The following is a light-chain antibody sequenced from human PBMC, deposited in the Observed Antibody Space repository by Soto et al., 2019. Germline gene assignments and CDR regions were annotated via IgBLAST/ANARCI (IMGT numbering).Light chain of an antibody. CDR1: QSINTY. Sequence: EIVLTQSPATLSLSPGERATLSCRASQSINTYLAWYQQKPGQAPRLLIYDASNRATGIPARFSGSGSGTDFTLTISRLDPEDSAVYYCQQRYNFFRPGTKVDIK. CDR3: QQRYNF. J-gene: IGKJ3*01. V-gene: IGKV3-11*01. CDR2: DAS.